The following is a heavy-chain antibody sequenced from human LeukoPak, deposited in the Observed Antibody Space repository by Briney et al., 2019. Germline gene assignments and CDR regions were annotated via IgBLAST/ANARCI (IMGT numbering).Heavy chain of an antibody. CDR2: IFYSGST. CDR1: GGSISSYY. CDR3: ARVWFGGVDY. D-gene: IGHD3-10*01. Sequence: SETLSLTCTVSGGSISSYYWSWIRQPPGKGLEWIGYIFYSGSTNYNPSLKSRVTISVDTSKNQFSLKLSSVTAAGTAVYYCARVWFGGVDYWGQGTLVTVSS. V-gene: IGHV4-59*01. J-gene: IGHJ4*02.